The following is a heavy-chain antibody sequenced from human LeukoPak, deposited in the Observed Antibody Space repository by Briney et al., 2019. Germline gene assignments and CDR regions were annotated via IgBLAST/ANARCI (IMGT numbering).Heavy chain of an antibody. Sequence: ASVQVSCQASGYTLTGNNMHWVRPAPGQGLAWMGWINPNSGGTNYAQKFQGRVTMTRDTSIRTAYMELSRLRSDDTAVYYCARDRWDYWGQGTLLTVSS. CDR2: INPNSGGT. CDR1: GYTLTGNN. J-gene: IGHJ4*02. CDR3: ARDRWDY. D-gene: IGHD5-24*01. V-gene: IGHV1-2*02.